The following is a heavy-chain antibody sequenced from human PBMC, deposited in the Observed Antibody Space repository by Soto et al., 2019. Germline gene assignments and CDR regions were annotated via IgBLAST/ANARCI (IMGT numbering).Heavy chain of an antibody. CDR3: ARGGNYGDPIDY. CDR2: ISYSGGT. CDR1: GGSISSGTYY. D-gene: IGHD4-17*01. Sequence: QVQLQESGPGLVKPSQTLSLTCTVSGGSISSGTYYWNWIRQHPGKGLEWIGYISYSGGTYYNPSIKSRLTISLDTSKNQFSLKLSSVTAADTAVYHCARGGNYGDPIDYWGQGTLVTVSS. V-gene: IGHV4-31*03. J-gene: IGHJ4*02.